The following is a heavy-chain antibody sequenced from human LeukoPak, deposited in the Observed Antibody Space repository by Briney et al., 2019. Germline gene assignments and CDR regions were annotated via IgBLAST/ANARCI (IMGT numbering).Heavy chain of an antibody. D-gene: IGHD6-6*01. J-gene: IGHJ4*02. Sequence: PSETLSLTCTVSGGSISSHYWSWIRQPPGKGLEWIGYIYYSGSTTYNPSLTSRVTISVDTSKNQFSLKLSSVTAADTAVYYCARGGAARSFDYWGQGTLVTVSS. CDR3: ARGGAARSFDY. CDR2: IYYSGST. V-gene: IGHV4-59*11. CDR1: GGSISSHY.